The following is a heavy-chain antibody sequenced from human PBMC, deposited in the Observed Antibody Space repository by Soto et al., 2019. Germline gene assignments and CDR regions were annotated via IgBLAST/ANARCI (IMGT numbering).Heavy chain of an antibody. CDR3: ASSRGYYYDSSGYYHSPYYGMDV. D-gene: IGHD3-22*01. CDR1: GGSISSSSYY. J-gene: IGHJ6*02. Sequence: PSETLSLTCTVSGGSISSSSYYWGWIRQPPGKGLEWIGSIYYSGSTYYNPSLKSRVTMSVDTSKNQFSLKLSSVTAADTAVYYCASSRGYYYDSSGYYHSPYYGMDVWGQGTTVTVSS. V-gene: IGHV4-39*07. CDR2: IYYSGST.